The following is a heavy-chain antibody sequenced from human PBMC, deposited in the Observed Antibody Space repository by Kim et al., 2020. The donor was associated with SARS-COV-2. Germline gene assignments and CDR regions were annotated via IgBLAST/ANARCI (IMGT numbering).Heavy chain of an antibody. Sequence: GGSLRLSCAASDFTFSTAWMNWVRQPSGKGLEWLGRIKGKADGGTTDYAAPVKGRFTIFRDDSKNMLYLQMNSLKTEDTAVYYCTTDIWTSTRGDYWGRGTVVTVSS. CDR2: IKGKADGGTT. J-gene: IGHJ4*02. D-gene: IGHD1-1*01. CDR3: TTDIWTSTRGDY. CDR1: DFTFSTAW. V-gene: IGHV3-15*07.